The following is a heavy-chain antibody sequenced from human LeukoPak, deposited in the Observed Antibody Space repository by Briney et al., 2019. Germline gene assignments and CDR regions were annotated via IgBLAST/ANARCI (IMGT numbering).Heavy chain of an antibody. V-gene: IGHV1-58*01. CDR3: ASKTYYDYVWGSYLSPDY. CDR2: IVVGSGNT. J-gene: IGHJ4*02. D-gene: IGHD3-16*02. CDR1: GFTFTSSA. Sequence: SVKVSCKASGFTFTSSAVQWVRQARGQRLEWIGWIVVGSGNTNYAQKFQGRVTITADESTSTAYMELSSLRSEDTAVYYCASKTYYDYVWGSYLSPDYWGQGTLVTVSS.